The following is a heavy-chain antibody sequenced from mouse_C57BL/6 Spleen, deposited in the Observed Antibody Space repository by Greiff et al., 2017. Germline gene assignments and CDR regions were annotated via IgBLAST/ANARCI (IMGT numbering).Heavy chain of an antibody. CDR3: ARRGGNYYGSSYYFDY. CDR2: IYPGDGDT. Sequence: QVQLQQSGAELVKPGASVKISCKASGYAFSSYWMNWVKQSPGKGLEWIGQIYPGDGDTNYNGKFKGKATLTADKSSSTAYMQLSSLTSEDSAVYFCARRGGNYYGSSYYFDYWGQGTTLTVSS. D-gene: IGHD1-1*01. J-gene: IGHJ2*01. V-gene: IGHV1-80*01. CDR1: GYAFSSYW.